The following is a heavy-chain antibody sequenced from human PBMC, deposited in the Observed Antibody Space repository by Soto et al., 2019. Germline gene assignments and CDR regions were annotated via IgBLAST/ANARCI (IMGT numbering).Heavy chain of an antibody. D-gene: IGHD3-22*01. CDR2: IIPIFGTA. Sequence: SVKVSCKASGGTFSSYAISWVRQAPGQGLEWMGGIIPIFGTANYAQKFQGRVTITADESTSTAYMELSSLRSEDTAVYYCAGALYYYDSSGYTGPADYYYYGMDVWGQGTTVTVSS. V-gene: IGHV1-69*13. J-gene: IGHJ6*02. CDR1: GGTFSSYA. CDR3: AGALYYYDSSGYTGPADYYYYGMDV.